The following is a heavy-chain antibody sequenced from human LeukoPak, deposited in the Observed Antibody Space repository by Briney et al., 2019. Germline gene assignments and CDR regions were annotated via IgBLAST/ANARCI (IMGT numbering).Heavy chain of an antibody. CDR1: GFTFSSYA. CDR2: ISYDGSNK. CDR3: ARESDSYFDY. Sequence: QPGRSLRLSCAASGFTFSSYAMHWVRQAPGKGLEWVAVISYDGSNKYYADSVKGRFTISRDNSKNTLYLQMNSLRAEDTAVYYCARESDSYFDYWGQGTLVTVSS. V-gene: IGHV3-30-3*01. J-gene: IGHJ4*02.